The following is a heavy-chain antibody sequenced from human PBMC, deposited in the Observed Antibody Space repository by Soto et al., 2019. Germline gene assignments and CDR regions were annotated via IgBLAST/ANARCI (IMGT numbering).Heavy chain of an antibody. CDR3: AREGLALGYCSSTSGYYWFDP. J-gene: IGHJ5*02. CDR1: GGSFSGYY. CDR2: INHSGST. D-gene: IGHD2-2*01. V-gene: IGHV4-34*01. Sequence: SETLSLTCAVYGGSFSGYYWSWIRQPPGKGLEWIGEINHSGSTNYNPSLKSRVTISVDTSKNQFSLKLSSVTAADTAVYYCAREGLALGYCSSTSGYYWFDPWGQGTRVT.